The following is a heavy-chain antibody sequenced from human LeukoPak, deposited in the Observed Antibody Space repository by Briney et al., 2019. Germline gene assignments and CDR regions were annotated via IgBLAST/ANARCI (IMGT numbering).Heavy chain of an antibody. J-gene: IGHJ6*03. CDR2: IRYDGSNK. D-gene: IGHD3-22*01. CDR1: GFTFSSYG. Sequence: PGGSLRLSCAASGFTFSSYGMHWVRQAPGKGLEWVAFIRYDGSNKYYADSVKGRFTISRDNSKNMLYLQMNSLRAEDTAVYYCAKAATSSGYSYYYYMDAWGKGTTVTISS. V-gene: IGHV3-30*02. CDR3: AKAATSSGYSYYYYMDA.